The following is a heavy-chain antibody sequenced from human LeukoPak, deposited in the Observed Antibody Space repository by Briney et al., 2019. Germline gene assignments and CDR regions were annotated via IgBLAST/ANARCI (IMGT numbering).Heavy chain of an antibody. Sequence: GGSLRLSCAASGFTFSSYGMHWVRQAPGKGLEWVSSISSSSSYIYYADSVKGRFTISRDNAKNSLYLQMNSLRAEDTAVYYCARDYYDSSGYRYYYYYYYMDVWGKGTTVTVSS. CDR2: ISSSSSYI. J-gene: IGHJ6*03. CDR3: ARDYYDSSGYRYYYYYYYMDV. CDR1: GFTFSSYG. V-gene: IGHV3-21*01. D-gene: IGHD3-22*01.